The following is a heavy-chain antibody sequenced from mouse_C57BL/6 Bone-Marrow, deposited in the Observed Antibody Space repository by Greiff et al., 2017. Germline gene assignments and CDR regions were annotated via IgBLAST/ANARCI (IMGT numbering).Heavy chain of an antibody. J-gene: IGHJ4*01. V-gene: IGHV2-2*01. Sequence: VHLVESGPGLVQPSQSLSITCTVSGFSLTSYGVHWVRQSPGKGLEWLGVIWRGGSTDYNAGFISRLSISKDNSKGQVFFKMHSLQADDTAKYCCARKGMVTTVQEGYYAMDYWGQGTSVTVSS. D-gene: IGHD2-3*01. CDR2: IWRGGST. CDR3: ARKGMVTTVQEGYYAMDY. CDR1: GFSLTSYG.